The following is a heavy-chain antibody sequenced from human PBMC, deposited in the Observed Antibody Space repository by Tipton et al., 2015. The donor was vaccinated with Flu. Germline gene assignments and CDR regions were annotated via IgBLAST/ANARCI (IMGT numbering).Heavy chain of an antibody. V-gene: IGHV4-4*02. Sequence: GLVKPSGTLSLTCAGDSFSSSAWWSWVRQPPGKGLEWVGEMSDSGTVNYNPSLRSRVTISIDKSKNQFSLNLRSVTAADTAVYYCIRNGYFSLEYWGQGTLITVSS. CDR3: IRNGYFSLEY. CDR1: GDSFSSSAW. J-gene: IGHJ4*02. CDR2: MSDSGTV. D-gene: IGHD5-24*01.